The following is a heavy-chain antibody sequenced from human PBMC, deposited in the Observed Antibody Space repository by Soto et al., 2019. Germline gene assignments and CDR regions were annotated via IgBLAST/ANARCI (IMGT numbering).Heavy chain of an antibody. CDR1: GFTFSSYW. D-gene: IGHD6-13*01. CDR3: VRGSSWYHYYGMDV. J-gene: IGHJ6*02. CDR2: IKQDGSEK. V-gene: IGHV3-7*03. Sequence: EVQLVESGGGLVQPGGSLRLSCAASGFTFSSYWMSWVRQAPGKGLEWVANIKQDGSEKYYVDSVKGRFTISRDNAKNSLYLQMNSLRAEDTAVYYCVRGSSWYHYYGMDVWGQGTTVTVSS.